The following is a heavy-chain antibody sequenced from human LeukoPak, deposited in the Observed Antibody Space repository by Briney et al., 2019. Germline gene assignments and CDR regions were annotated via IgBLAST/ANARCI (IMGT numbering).Heavy chain of an antibody. CDR2: INHSGST. Sequence: PSETLSLTCTVSGGSISSYYWSWIRQPPGKGLEWIGEINHSGSTNYNPSLKSQVTISVDTSKNQFSLKLSSVTAADTAVYYCARSQGLWQWLGLPGNYMDVWGKGTTVTISS. D-gene: IGHD6-19*01. V-gene: IGHV4-34*01. J-gene: IGHJ6*03. CDR3: ARSQGLWQWLGLPGNYMDV. CDR1: GGSISSYY.